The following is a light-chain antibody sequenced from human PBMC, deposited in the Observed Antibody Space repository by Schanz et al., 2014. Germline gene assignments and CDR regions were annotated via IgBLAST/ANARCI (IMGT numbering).Light chain of an antibody. CDR1: SSDVGGYNY. J-gene: IGLJ1*01. Sequence: QSALTQPASVSGSPGQSITISCTGTSSDVGGYNYVSWYQQHAGKAPKVMIYEVTKRPSGVPDRFSGSKSGNTASLTISGLQAEDEADYYCCSYAGSYTFDVFGTGTKLTVL. CDR3: CSYAGSYTFDV. CDR2: EVT. V-gene: IGLV2-11*01.